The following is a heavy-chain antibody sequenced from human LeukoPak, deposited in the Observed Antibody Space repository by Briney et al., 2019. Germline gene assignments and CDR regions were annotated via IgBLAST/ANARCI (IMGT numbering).Heavy chain of an antibody. D-gene: IGHD3-3*01. CDR2: IIPIFGTA. Sequence: GASVKVSCKASGGTFNSYAISWVRQAPGQGLEWMGGIIPIFGTANYAQKFQGRVTITADESTSTAYMELSSLRSEDTAVYYCARGNQGTIFGVVIASGMDVWGQGTTVTVSS. CDR1: GGTFNSYA. J-gene: IGHJ6*02. CDR3: ARGNQGTIFGVVIASGMDV. V-gene: IGHV1-69*13.